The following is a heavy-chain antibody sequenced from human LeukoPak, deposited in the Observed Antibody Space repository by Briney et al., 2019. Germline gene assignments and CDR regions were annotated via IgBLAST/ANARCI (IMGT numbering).Heavy chain of an antibody. D-gene: IGHD3-22*01. J-gene: IGHJ5*01. CDR3: ARGVPSSYYDSSGYS. V-gene: IGHV4-59*01. CDR2: IYYSGST. CDR1: GGSISSYY. Sequence: PSETLSLTCTVSGGSISSYYWSWIRQPPGKGLEWIGYIYYSGSTNYNPSLKSRVTISVDTSKNQFSLKLSSVTAADTAVYYCARGVPSSYYDSSGYSWGHGTLVTVSS.